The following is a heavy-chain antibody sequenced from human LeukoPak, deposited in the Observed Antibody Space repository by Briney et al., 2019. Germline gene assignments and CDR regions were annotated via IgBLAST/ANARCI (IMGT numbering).Heavy chain of an antibody. CDR3: TRGETGNYCAY. J-gene: IGHJ4*02. CDR2: INPNSGDT. CDR1: GYTFTSYA. D-gene: IGHD1-26*01. V-gene: IGHV1-2*06. Sequence: ASVKVSCKASGYTFTSYAMHWVRQAPGQRLEWMGRINPNSGDTNYAQNFQGRVTMTRDTSISTAYMELSRLRSDDSAIYYCTRGETGNYCAYWGQGTLVTVSS.